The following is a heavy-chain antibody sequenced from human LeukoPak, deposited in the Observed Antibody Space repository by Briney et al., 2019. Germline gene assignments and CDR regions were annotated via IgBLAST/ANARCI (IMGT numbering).Heavy chain of an antibody. Sequence: SETLSLTCTGSGGSISSSDYYWGWIRQPPGKGLEWIGGIHYSGRTYYNPSLKSRITISVDTSKNQFSLKLTSVTAADTAVYYCARGGSSNWWIDNWGQGTLVTVSS. D-gene: IGHD6-13*01. CDR1: GGSISSSDYY. V-gene: IGHV4-39*01. CDR2: IHYSGRT. CDR3: ARGGSSNWWIDN. J-gene: IGHJ4*02.